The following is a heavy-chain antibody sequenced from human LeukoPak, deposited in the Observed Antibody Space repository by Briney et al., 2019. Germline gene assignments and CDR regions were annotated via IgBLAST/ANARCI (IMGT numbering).Heavy chain of an antibody. CDR2: IYSGGGT. CDR1: GFTVSNNY. CDR3: ARSSPYSGSLV. Sequence: GGSLRLSCAASGFTVSNNYMSWVRQAPGKGLEWVSVIYSGGGTYYADSVKGRFTISRDNSKNTLYLQMNSLRVEDTAVYYCARSSPYSGSLVWGQGTMVTVSS. V-gene: IGHV3-53*01. D-gene: IGHD1-26*01. J-gene: IGHJ3*01.